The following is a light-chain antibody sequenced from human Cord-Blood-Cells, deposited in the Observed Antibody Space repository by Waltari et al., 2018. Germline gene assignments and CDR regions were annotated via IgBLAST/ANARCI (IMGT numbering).Light chain of an antibody. V-gene: IGKV3-11*01. CDR2: DAS. J-gene: IGKJ5*01. CDR3: QQRSNWPPT. Sequence: EIVLTQSTATLSLSPGERATLSCRASQSVSSYLAWYQQKPGQAPRLRIYDASNRATGIPARFSGSGSGTDFTLTISSLEPEDFAVYYCQQRSNWPPTFGQGTRLEIK. CDR1: QSVSSY.